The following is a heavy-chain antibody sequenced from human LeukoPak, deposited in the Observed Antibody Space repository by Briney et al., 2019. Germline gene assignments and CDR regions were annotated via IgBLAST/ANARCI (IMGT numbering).Heavy chain of an antibody. CDR3: ASSEAMASFDY. CDR2: ISSSSYI. D-gene: IGHD5-18*01. Sequence: GGSLRLSCAASGFTFSSYSMKWVRQAPGKGLEWVSSISSSSYIYYADSVKGRFTISRDNAKNSLYLQMNRLRAEDTAVYYCASSEAMASFDYWGQGTLVTVSS. V-gene: IGHV3-21*01. J-gene: IGHJ4*02. CDR1: GFTFSSYS.